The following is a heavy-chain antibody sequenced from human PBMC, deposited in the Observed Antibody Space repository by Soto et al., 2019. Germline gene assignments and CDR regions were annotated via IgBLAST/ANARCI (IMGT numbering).Heavy chain of an antibody. Sequence: ASVKVSCKASGYTFTRYNVHWVRQAPGQGLEWMAIINPSGGTTYYVQKFEGRVTLTTDTSTSTVSLELKSVTVADTAVYYCARDRSGSRYFYHLWGQGTLVTVSS. CDR2: INPSGGTT. CDR3: ARDRSGSRYFYHL. CDR1: GYTFTRYN. D-gene: IGHD1-26*01. J-gene: IGHJ5*02. V-gene: IGHV1-46*01.